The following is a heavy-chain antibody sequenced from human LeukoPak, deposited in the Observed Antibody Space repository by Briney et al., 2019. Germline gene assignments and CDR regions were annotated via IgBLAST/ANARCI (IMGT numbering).Heavy chain of an antibody. Sequence: ASVKVSCKASGYTFTSYGISWVRQAPGQGLEWMGWISAYNGNTNYAQKLQGRVTMTTDTSTSTAYMEVRSLRSDDTAVYYCARDLRGPHYDILTGYSFDWYFDLWGRGTLVTVSS. CDR3: ARDLRGPHYDILTGYSFDWYFDL. V-gene: IGHV1-18*01. J-gene: IGHJ2*01. CDR2: ISAYNGNT. D-gene: IGHD3-9*01. CDR1: GYTFTSYG.